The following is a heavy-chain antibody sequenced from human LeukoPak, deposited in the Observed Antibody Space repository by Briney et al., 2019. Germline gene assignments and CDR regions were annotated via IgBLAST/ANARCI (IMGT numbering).Heavy chain of an antibody. CDR2: IYTSGST. J-gene: IGHJ5*02. CDR3: ARVGDFWHGDQWFDP. CDR1: GGSISSYY. Sequence: SETLSLTCTVSGGSISSYYWSWIRQPAGKGLEWIGRIYTSGSTNYNPSLKSRVTMSVDTSKNQFSLKLSSVTAADTAVYYCARVGDFWHGDQWFDPWGQGTLVTVSP. D-gene: IGHD3-3*01. V-gene: IGHV4-4*07.